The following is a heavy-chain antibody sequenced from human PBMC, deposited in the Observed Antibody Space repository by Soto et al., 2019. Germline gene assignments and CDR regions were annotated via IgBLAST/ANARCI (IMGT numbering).Heavy chain of an antibody. Sequence: SETLALTCSVYGGAFSDYYWSWLRHTTGKGLEWIGEINHSGSTNYNPSLKSRVTISVDTSKNQLSLKLSSVTAADTAVYYCARRGAWSKDYYYYYGMDGWGQGTKVTFSS. V-gene: IGHV4-34*01. D-gene: IGHD2-8*02. CDR3: ARRGAWSKDYYYYYGMDG. J-gene: IGHJ6*02. CDR2: INHSGST. CDR1: GGAFSDYY.